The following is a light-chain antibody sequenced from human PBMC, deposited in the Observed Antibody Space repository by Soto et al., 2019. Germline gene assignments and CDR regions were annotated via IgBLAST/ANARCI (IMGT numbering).Light chain of an antibody. CDR1: QGLSSY. Sequence: IQLTQSPSSLSASVGDRVTITCRASQGLSSYLAWYQQKPWKAPKLLIYVTSTLQSGVPSRFSGSGSGTDFTLTISSLQPEDFATYYCQQHNSYPLTFGGWTKVEIK. J-gene: IGKJ4*01. CDR3: QQHNSYPLT. CDR2: VTS. V-gene: IGKV1-9*01.